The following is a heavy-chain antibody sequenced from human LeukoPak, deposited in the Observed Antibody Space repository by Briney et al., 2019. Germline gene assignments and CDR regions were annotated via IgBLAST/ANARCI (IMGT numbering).Heavy chain of an antibody. J-gene: IGHJ4*02. CDR3: ASTLGDSSGYYQTESSGSFDY. CDR2: ISYDGSNK. V-gene: IGHV3-30*03. CDR1: GFTVSSNY. D-gene: IGHD3-22*01. Sequence: PGGSLRLSCAASGFTVSSNYMSWVRQAPGKGLEWVAVISYDGSNKYYADSVKGRFTISRDNSKNTLYLQMNSLRAEDTAVYYCASTLGDSSGYYQTESSGSFDYWGQGTLVTVSS.